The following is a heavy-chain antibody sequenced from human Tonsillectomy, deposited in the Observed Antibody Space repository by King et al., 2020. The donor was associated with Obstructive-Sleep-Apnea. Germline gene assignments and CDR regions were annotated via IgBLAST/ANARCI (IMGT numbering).Heavy chain of an antibody. J-gene: IGHJ1*01. Sequence: VQLVESGAEVKKPGASVRLSCKASGYTFTSYYMHWVRQAPGQELEWMGIMKPSGGTTTYAQNFQGRVTMTRDTSTSPVYMELSSLRSEDTAVYYCARGPYSSSQPEFQLWGQGTLVTVSS. CDR2: MKPSGGTT. D-gene: IGHD6-13*01. V-gene: IGHV1-46*01. CDR3: ARGPYSSSQPEFQL. CDR1: GYTFTSYY.